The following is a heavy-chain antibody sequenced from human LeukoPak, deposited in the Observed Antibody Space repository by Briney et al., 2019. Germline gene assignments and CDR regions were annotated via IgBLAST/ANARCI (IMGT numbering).Heavy chain of an antibody. CDR3: ARDGENYDSSGYYYSSFDY. V-gene: IGHV3-30-3*01. Sequence: PRGSLRLSCAASGFTFSSYAMHWVRQAPGKGLEWVAVISYDGSNKYYADSVKGRFTISRDNSKNTLYLQMNSLRAEDTAVYYCARDGENYDSSGYYYSSFDYWGQGTLVTVSS. J-gene: IGHJ4*02. CDR1: GFTFSSYA. CDR2: ISYDGSNK. D-gene: IGHD3-22*01.